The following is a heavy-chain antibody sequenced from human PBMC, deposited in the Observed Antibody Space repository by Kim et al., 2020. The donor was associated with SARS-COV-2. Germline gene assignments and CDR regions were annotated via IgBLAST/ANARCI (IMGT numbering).Heavy chain of an antibody. CDR3: ARDLSQDGFDV. D-gene: IGHD6-25*01. CDR2: SDT. J-gene: IGHJ6*02. Sequence: SDTYYVESVKGRFTISRDNDKKSLYLQMNNLRVEDTAVYYCARDLSQDGFDVWAQGTAVTVS. V-gene: IGHV3-7*01.